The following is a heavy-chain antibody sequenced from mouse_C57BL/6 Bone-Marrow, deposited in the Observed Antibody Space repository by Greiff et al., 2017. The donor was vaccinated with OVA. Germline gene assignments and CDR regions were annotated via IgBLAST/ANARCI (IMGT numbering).Heavy chain of an antibody. J-gene: IGHJ4*01. CDR3: ARGYVNAMDY. Sequence: DVHLVESGGGLVQPGGSLKLSCAASGFTFSDYGMAWVRQAPRKGPEWVAFISNLAYSIYYADTVTGRFTISRENAKNTLYLEMSSLRSEDTAMYYCARGYVNAMDYWGQGTSVTVSS. CDR2: ISNLAYSI. D-gene: IGHD1-2*01. V-gene: IGHV5-15*01. CDR1: GFTFSDYG.